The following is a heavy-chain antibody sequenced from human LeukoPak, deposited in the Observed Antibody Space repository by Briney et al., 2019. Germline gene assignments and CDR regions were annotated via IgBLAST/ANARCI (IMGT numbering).Heavy chain of an antibody. CDR3: ARDTLTYYYDSSGYEVYYYYGMDV. J-gene: IGHJ6*02. V-gene: IGHV4-59*01. D-gene: IGHD3-22*01. Sequence: SETLSLTCTVSGGSISGYYWSWIRQPPGKGLEWIGDIYYSGSTNYNPSLKSRVTISVDTSKNQFSLKLSSVTAADTAVYYCARDTLTYYYDSSGYEVYYYYGMDVWGQGTTVTVSS. CDR1: GGSISGYY. CDR2: IYYSGST.